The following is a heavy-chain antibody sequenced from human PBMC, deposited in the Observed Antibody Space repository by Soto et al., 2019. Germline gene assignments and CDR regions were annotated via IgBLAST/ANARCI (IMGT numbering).Heavy chain of an antibody. CDR1: GGSISSGGYY. Sequence: PSETLSLTCTVSGGSISSGGYYWSWIRQHPGKGLEWIGYIYYSGSTYYNPSLKSRVTISVDTSKNQFSLKLSSVTAADTAVYYCARGRQRLWFGEVLWGAFDIWGQGTMVTVSS. D-gene: IGHD3-10*01. CDR2: IYYSGST. J-gene: IGHJ3*02. V-gene: IGHV4-31*03. CDR3: ARGRQRLWFGEVLWGAFDI.